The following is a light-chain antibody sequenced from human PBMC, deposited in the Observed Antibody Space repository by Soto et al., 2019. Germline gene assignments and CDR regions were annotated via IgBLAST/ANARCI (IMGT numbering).Light chain of an antibody. CDR2: AAS. CDR1: QGIRSE. CDR3: LHDYNYPRT. J-gene: IGKJ1*01. V-gene: IGKV1-6*01. Sequence: AIQMTQSPSSLSASVGDRVTITCRASQGIRSELAWYQQKPGQAPNLLIYAASTLQSGVPSRFSGSGSGTDFTLTSSSLQPEDFATYYCLHDYNYPRTVGRGTRVEVK.